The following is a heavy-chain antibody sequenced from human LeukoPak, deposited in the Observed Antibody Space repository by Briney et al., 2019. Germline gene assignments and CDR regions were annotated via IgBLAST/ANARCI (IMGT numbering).Heavy chain of an antibody. V-gene: IGHV1-46*01. CDR1: GHIFTSYY. Sequence: ASVKVSCKASGHIFTSYYIHWVRQAPGQGLEWMGIINPSGGGTSYEQKFQGRVTMTSDTSTSTVYMGLSSLRSEDTAVYYCAKSLIAAAAPYYFDYWGQGTLVTVSS. D-gene: IGHD6-13*01. CDR3: AKSLIAAAAPYYFDY. CDR2: INPSGGGT. J-gene: IGHJ4*02.